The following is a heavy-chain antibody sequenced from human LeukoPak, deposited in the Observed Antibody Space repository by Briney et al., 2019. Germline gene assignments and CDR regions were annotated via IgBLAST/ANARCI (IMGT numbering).Heavy chain of an antibody. Sequence: PGGSLRLSCAASGFTFSGYAMSWVRQAPGRGLEWVSAISSSGGTTYYADSVKGRFTISRDNSKNTLYLQMNSLRAEDTAVYYCAREHYFYYMDGWGKGTTVTVSS. V-gene: IGHV3-23*01. CDR1: GFTFSGYA. CDR3: AREHYFYYMDG. CDR2: ISSSGGTT. J-gene: IGHJ6*03.